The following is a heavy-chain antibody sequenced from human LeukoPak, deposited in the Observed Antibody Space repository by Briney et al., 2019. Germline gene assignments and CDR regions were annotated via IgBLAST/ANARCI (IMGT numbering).Heavy chain of an antibody. V-gene: IGHV1-18*01. CDR2: ISAYNGNT. CDR3: ARGGFLEWLDYFDY. D-gene: IGHD3-3*01. J-gene: IGHJ4*02. CDR1: GYTFTSYD. Sequence: ASVKVSCKASGYTFTSYDINWVRQAPGQGLEWMGWISAYNGNTNYAQKLQGRVTMTTDTSTSTAYMELRSLRSDDTAVYYCARGGFLEWLDYFDYWGQGTLVTVSS.